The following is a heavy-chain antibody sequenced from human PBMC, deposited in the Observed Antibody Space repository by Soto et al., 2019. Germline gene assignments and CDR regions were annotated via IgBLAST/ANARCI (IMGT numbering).Heavy chain of an antibody. V-gene: IGHV3-33*01. D-gene: IGHD3-3*01. CDR1: GFTFSSYG. CDR3: AREVSNDFWSGYPLGIKWFDP. J-gene: IGHJ5*02. Sequence: QVQLVESGGGVVQPGRSLRLSCAASGFTFSSYGMHWVRQAPGKGLEWVAVIWYDGSNKYYADSVKGRFTISRDNSKNTLYLQMNSLRAEDTAVYYCAREVSNDFWSGYPLGIKWFDPWGQGTLVTVSS. CDR2: IWYDGSNK.